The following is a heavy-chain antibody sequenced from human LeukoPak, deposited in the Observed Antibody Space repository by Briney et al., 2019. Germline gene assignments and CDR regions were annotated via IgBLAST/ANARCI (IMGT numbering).Heavy chain of an antibody. V-gene: IGHV4-31*03. Sequence: SETLSLTCTVSGTSISSGVYYWSWIRQHPGKGLEWIGYISYSGSPYYNPSLKSRVTISVDTSRNQFSLKLSSVTAADTAVYYCARGPHCSSTSCYSEYFHHWGQGTLVTASS. CDR1: GTSISSGVYY. J-gene: IGHJ1*01. D-gene: IGHD2-2*01. CDR2: ISYSGSP. CDR3: ARGPHCSSTSCYSEYFHH.